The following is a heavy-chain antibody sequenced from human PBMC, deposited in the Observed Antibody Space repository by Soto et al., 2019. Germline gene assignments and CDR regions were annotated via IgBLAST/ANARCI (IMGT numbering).Heavy chain of an antibody. D-gene: IGHD2-2*01. J-gene: IGHJ6*02. CDR3: ARDRHCSSTSCSPYYYYGMDV. Sequence: QVQLVQSGAEVKEPGASVKISCKTSGYTLTSYYMHWVRQAPGQGPEWMGIINPSGGSTDYAQRFQGRVTMTRDLSTSTVYMELSSLRSEDTAVYYCARDRHCSSTSCSPYYYYGMDVWGQGTTVTVSS. CDR1: GYTLTSYY. V-gene: IGHV1-46*01. CDR2: INPSGGST.